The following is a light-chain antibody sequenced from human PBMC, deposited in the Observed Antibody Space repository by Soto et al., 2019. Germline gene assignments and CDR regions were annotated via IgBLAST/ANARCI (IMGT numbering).Light chain of an antibody. CDR3: QMYTSWVGT. CDR2: GAS. J-gene: IGKJ4*01. V-gene: IGKV3-20*01. CDR1: QGISSSS. Sequence: EGGLTQSPGTLSLSPGERATLSCRASQGISSSSLAWYLQKPGQAPRLLIYGASTRATGIPARFSGSGSGTEFTLTISSLQSEDFAVYDCQMYTSWVGTFGRATTV.